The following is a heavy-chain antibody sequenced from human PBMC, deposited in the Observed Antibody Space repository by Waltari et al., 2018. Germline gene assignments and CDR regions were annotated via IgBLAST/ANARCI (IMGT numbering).Heavy chain of an antibody. Sequence: QVQLQQWGAGLLKPSETLSLTCAVYGGSFGGSYWRWIRQPPGKGLEWIGEINHSGSTNYNPSLKSRVTISVDTSKNQFSLKLSSVTAADTAVYYCARGGVVYSPKQYFQHWGQGTLVTVSS. CDR1: GGSFGGSY. CDR3: ARGGVVYSPKQYFQH. D-gene: IGHD2-8*02. J-gene: IGHJ1*01. V-gene: IGHV4-34*01. CDR2: INHSGST.